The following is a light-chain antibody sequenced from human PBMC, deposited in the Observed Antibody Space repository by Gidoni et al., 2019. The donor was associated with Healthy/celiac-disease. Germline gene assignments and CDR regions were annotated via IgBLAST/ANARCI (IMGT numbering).Light chain of an antibody. Sequence: EIVMTQSPATLSVSPGERATRSCRSSQSVSSNLAWYQQKPGHAPRLLIYGASTRATGIPARFSGSVSGTEFTLTISSLQSEDFAVYYCQQYNNWWTFGQXTKVEIK. CDR2: GAS. CDR1: QSVSSN. J-gene: IGKJ1*01. CDR3: QQYNNWWT. V-gene: IGKV3-15*01.